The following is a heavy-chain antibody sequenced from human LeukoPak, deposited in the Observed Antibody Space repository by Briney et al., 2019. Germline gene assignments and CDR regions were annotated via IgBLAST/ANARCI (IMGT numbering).Heavy chain of an antibody. D-gene: IGHD3-22*01. CDR3: ARGVFDSSGH. Sequence: SETLSLTCTVSGGSISSSSYYWDWIRQSPGKGLEWLGSIYYVGSTYYNPSLESRVTISVDTSKNQFSLKLSSVTAADTAVYYCARGVFDSSGHWGQGTLVTVSS. V-gene: IGHV4-39*07. CDR1: GGSISSSSYY. CDR2: IYYVGST. J-gene: IGHJ4*02.